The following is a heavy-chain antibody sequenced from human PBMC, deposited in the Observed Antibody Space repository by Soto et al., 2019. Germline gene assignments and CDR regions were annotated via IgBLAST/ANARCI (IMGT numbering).Heavy chain of an antibody. CDR3: ARSKTILLWFGELFDYFDY. V-gene: IGHV4-30-4*01. J-gene: IGHJ4*02. CDR2: IYYSGST. CDR1: GGSISSGDYY. D-gene: IGHD3-10*01. Sequence: SETLSLTCTVSGGSISSGDYYWSWIRQPPGKGLEWIGYIYYSGSTYYNPSLKSRVTISVDTSKNQFSLKLSSVTAADTAVYYCARSKTILLWFGELFDYFDYWGQGTLVTVSS.